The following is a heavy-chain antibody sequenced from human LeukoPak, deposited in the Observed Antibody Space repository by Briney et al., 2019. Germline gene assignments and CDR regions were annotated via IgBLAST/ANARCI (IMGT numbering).Heavy chain of an antibody. J-gene: IGHJ5*02. V-gene: IGHV3-66*01. CDR1: GFTVSSSY. CDR3: TRGLRLGYCSGGSCYYWFDP. CDR2: IYSGGGT. D-gene: IGHD2-15*01. Sequence: GGSLRLSCAASGFTVSSSYMNWVRQAPGKGLEWVSLIYSGGGTYYADSVKGRFTISRDNSKNTLYLQMNSLRAEDTAVYYCTRGLRLGYCSGGSCYYWFDPWGQGTRVTVSS.